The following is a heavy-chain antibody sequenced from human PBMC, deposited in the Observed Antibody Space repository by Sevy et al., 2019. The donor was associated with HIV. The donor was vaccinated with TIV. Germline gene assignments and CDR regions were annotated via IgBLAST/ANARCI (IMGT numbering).Heavy chain of an antibody. CDR1: GFTFSTYW. J-gene: IGHJ4*02. CDR3: ARDCRVYDSSGYYRGKYYFDY. D-gene: IGHD3-22*01. CDR2: ISSSSSTI. Sequence: GGSLRLSCTASGFTFSTYWMTWVRQAPGKGLEWVSYISSSSSTIYYADSVKGRFTISRDNAKNSLYLQMNSLRDEDTAVYYCARDCRVYDSSGYYRGKYYFDYWGQGTLVTVSS. V-gene: IGHV3-48*02.